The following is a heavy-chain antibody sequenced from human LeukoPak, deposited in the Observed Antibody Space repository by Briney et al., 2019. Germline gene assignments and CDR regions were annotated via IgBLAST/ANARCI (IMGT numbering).Heavy chain of an antibody. D-gene: IGHD1-26*01. CDR3: ARGFRGSYFNFDY. J-gene: IGHJ4*02. CDR2: ISYDGSNK. CDR1: GFTFSSYA. V-gene: IGHV3-30-3*01. Sequence: GRSLRLSCAASGFTFSSYARPWVRQAPGKGLEWVAVISYDGSNKYYADSVKGRFTISRDNSKNTLYLQMNSLRAEDTAVYYCARGFRGSYFNFDYWGQGTLVTVSS.